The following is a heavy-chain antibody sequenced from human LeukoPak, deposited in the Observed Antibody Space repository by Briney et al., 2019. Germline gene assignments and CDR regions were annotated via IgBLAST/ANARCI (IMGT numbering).Heavy chain of an antibody. V-gene: IGHV3-11*01. Sequence: GGSLRLSCTASGFTFSGHYASWIRQTPEKGLEWISYIDLSSSTIYYADSVKGRFTISRDNARNSVYLQMNSLRAEDTAVYYCARGHCGLDVWGQGTTVTVSS. CDR2: IDLSSSTI. CDR3: ARGHCGLDV. CDR1: GFTFSGHY. J-gene: IGHJ6*02.